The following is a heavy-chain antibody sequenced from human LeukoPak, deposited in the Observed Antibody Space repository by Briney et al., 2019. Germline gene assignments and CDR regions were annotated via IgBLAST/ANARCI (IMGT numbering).Heavy chain of an antibody. D-gene: IGHD6-19*01. CDR1: GFRLEDFA. CDR2: ISWSGAQL. CDR3: AKAIAAVAGYDAFDI. J-gene: IGHJ3*02. V-gene: IGHV3-9*01. Sequence: QSGGSLRLSCAASGFRLEDFAMLWVRHVSGKGLEWVSFISWSGAQLGYADFVEGRFTISRDNAKNSLYLELNGLRPEDTAMYFCAKAIAAVAGYDAFDIWGQGTMVTVSS.